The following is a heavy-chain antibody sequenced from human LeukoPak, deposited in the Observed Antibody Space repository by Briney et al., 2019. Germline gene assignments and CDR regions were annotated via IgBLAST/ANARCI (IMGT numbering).Heavy chain of an antibody. CDR2: IYHSGST. D-gene: IGHD2-2*01. CDR3: ARGTIDIVVVPAAGPGYVDY. V-gene: IGHV4-38-2*02. J-gene: IGHJ4*02. Sequence: KPSETLSLTCTVSGYSISSGYYWGWIRQPPGKGLEWIGSIYHSGSTYYNPSLKSRVTISVDTSKNQFSLKLSSVTAADTAVYYCARGTIDIVVVPAAGPGYVDYWGQGTLVTVSS. CDR1: GYSISSGYY.